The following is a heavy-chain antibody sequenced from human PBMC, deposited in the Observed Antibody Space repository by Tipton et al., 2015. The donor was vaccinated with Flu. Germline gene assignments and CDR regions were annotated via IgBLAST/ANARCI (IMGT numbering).Heavy chain of an antibody. CDR3: VRAIAAAGSR. D-gene: IGHD6-13*01. J-gene: IGHJ4*02. CDR2: INYNGSTI. Sequence: SLRLSCAASGFIFTDYWMAWVRQAPGKGLEWVANINYNGSTIYYVDSVKGRFTISRDNAKNSLYLQMHSLRVDDTAVYYCVRAIAAAGSRWGQGTLVTVSS. CDR1: GFIFTDYW. V-gene: IGHV3-7*01.